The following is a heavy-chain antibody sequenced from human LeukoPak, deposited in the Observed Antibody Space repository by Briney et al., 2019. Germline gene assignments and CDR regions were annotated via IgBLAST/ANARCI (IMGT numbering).Heavy chain of an antibody. CDR1: GFNFDDSV. CDR2: IHWIGHET. D-gene: IGHD1-1*01. J-gene: IGHJ6*03. CDR3: ARALAPKLERKKLYYYMDV. V-gene: IGHV3-20*04. Sequence: GGSLRLSCAGSGFNFDDSVLTWVRQTPGKGLEWVSGIHWIGHETDYADAVQGRYTISRDNARNALYLQMNNVRAEDTALYFCARALAPKLERKKLYYYMDVWGKGTAVTVSS.